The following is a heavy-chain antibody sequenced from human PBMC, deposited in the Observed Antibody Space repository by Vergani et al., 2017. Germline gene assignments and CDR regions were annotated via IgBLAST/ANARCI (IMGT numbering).Heavy chain of an antibody. CDR1: GFTFDDYA. V-gene: IGHV3-9*01. J-gene: IGHJ3*02. CDR2: ISWNSGSR. Sequence: EVQLVESGGGLVQPGRSLRLSCAASGFTFDDYAMHWVRQAPGKGLEWVSGISWNSGSRGYADSVKGRFTISRDNAKNSLYLQMNSLRAEDTALYYCARVNNDAFDIWGQGTMVTVSS. CDR3: ARVNNDAFDI. D-gene: IGHD2-21*01.